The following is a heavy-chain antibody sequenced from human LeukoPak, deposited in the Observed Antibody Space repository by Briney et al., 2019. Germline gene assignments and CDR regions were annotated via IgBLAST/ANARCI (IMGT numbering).Heavy chain of an antibody. V-gene: IGHV4-4*02. CDR1: GGSISSSNW. Sequence: SETLSLTCTVSGGSISSSNWWSWVRQPPGKGLEWIGEIYHSGSTNYNPSFKSRVTISVDKSKNQFSLKLSSVTAADTAVYYCARDPTSAAAGRKRFDYWGQGTLVTVSS. J-gene: IGHJ4*02. CDR3: ARDPTSAAAGRKRFDY. D-gene: IGHD6-13*01. CDR2: IYHSGST.